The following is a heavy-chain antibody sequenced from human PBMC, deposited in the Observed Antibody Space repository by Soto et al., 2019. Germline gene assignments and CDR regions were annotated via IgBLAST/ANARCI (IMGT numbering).Heavy chain of an antibody. D-gene: IGHD3-22*01. CDR1: GGTFSSYA. J-gene: IGHJ6*02. V-gene: IGHV1-69*13. CDR2: IIPIFGTA. Sequence: SVKVSCKASGGTFSSYAISWVRQAPGQGLEWMGGIIPIFGTANYAQKFQGRVTITADESTSTAYMELSSLRSEDTAVYYCARVGYSSTGTTFHYHGLDVWGQGTTVTVSS. CDR3: ARVGYSSTGTTFHYHGLDV.